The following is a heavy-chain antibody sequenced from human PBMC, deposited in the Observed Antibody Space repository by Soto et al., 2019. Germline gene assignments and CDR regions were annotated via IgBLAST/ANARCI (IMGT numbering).Heavy chain of an antibody. J-gene: IGHJ4*01. CDR1: GGSISSYY. Sequence: PSETLSLTCTVSGGSISSYYWSWIRQPPGKGLEWIGYIYYSGSTNYNPSLKSRVTISVDTSKNQFSLKLSSVTAADTAVYYCARGGTVAGLTYYFDYWGHGTLVTVSS. V-gene: IGHV4-59*01. D-gene: IGHD6-19*01. CDR2: IYYSGST. CDR3: ARGGTVAGLTYYFDY.